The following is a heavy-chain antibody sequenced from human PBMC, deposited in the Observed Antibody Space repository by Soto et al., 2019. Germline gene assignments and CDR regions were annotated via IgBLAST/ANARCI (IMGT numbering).Heavy chain of an antibody. CDR3: ARAHYYYDSSGYFHY. CDR2: VHLNGNT. CDR1: GGSIRNTNW. Sequence: SETLSLTCAFSGGSIRNTNWWSWVRQFPGKGLEWIGEVHLNGNTNYNPSLKSRVTLSIDEPRNQLSLTLNSVTAADTAVYYCARAHYYYDSSGYFHYWGQGSLVTVS. D-gene: IGHD3-22*01. J-gene: IGHJ4*02. V-gene: IGHV4-4*02.